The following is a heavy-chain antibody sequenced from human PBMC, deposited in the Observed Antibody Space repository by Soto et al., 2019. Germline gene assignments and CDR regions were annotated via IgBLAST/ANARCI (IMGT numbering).Heavy chain of an antibody. V-gene: IGHV4-39*07. J-gene: IGHJ3*02. CDR1: GRSISSSSYY. D-gene: IGHD3-10*01. CDR2: IYYSGST. CDR3: ARRYGSAFDI. Sequence: SETLSLTCTVSGRSISSSSYYWGWIRQPPGKGLEWIGSIYYSGSTNYNPSLKSRVTISVDTSKNQFSLKLSSVTAADTAVYYCARRYGSAFDIWGQGTMVTVSS.